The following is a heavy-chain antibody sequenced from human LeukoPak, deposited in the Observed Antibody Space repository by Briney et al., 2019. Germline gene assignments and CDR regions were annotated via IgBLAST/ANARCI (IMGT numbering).Heavy chain of an antibody. CDR1: GFTFSSYA. Sequence: PGGSLRLSCAASGFTFSSYAVSWVRQAPGKGLEWVSVISASGRNTYYSESAKGQSTISRDNSKNTLYLQMSSLRAEDTAVYYCVRRGSNYPYYMDVWGKGTTVTVSS. CDR3: VRRGSNYPYYMDV. CDR2: ISASGRNT. J-gene: IGHJ6*03. V-gene: IGHV3-23*01.